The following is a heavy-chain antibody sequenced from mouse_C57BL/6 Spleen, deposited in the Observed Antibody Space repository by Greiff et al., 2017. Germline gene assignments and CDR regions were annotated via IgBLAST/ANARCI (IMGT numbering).Heavy chain of an antibody. V-gene: IGHV1-80*01. Sequence: QVQLQQSGAELVKPGASVKISCKASGYAFSSYWMNWVKQRPGKGLEWIGQIYPGDGDTNYNGKFKGKATLTADKSSSTAYMQLSSLTSEDSAVYFGARRVLRSLEGAMDYWGQGTSVTVSS. CDR1: GYAFSSYW. CDR2: IYPGDGDT. J-gene: IGHJ4*01. CDR3: ARRVLRSLEGAMDY.